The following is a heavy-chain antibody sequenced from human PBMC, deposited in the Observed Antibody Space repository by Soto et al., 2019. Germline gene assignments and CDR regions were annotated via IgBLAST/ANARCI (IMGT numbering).Heavy chain of an antibody. Sequence: QVQLQESGPGLVKPSGTLSLTCVVSGASITSEWWSWVRQSPGKGLEWIGEIYHSGATNYNPSLKSRVTLALDKSKNPFSLTLNSVTAADTAVYSCAGHLPYSLCLWGQGTLVTVSS. V-gene: IGHV4-4*02. CDR2: IYHSGAT. CDR1: GASITSEW. J-gene: IGHJ4*02. CDR3: AGHLPYSLCL. D-gene: IGHD5-18*01.